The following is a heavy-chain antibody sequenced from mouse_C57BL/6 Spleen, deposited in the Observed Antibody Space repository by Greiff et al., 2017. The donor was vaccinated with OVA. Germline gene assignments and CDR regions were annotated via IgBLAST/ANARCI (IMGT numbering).Heavy chain of an antibody. CDR2: INPNNGGT. CDR1: GYTFTSYW. J-gene: IGHJ3*01. CDR3: ARPWFAY. Sequence: VQLQQSGAELVRPGSSVKLSCKASGYTFTSYWMHWVKQSHGKSLEWIGYINPNNGGTSYNQKFKGKATLTVNKSSSTAYLELRSLTSEVSAVYYCARPWFAYWGQGTLVTVSA. V-gene: IGHV1-22*01.